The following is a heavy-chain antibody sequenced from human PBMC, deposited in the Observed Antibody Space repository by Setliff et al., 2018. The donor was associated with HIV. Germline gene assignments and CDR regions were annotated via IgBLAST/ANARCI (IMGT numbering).Heavy chain of an antibody. D-gene: IGHD6-19*01. CDR3: VRGPQWLVQKGRVYYFDY. CDR1: GYSINTAYY. Sequence: SETLSLTCSVSGYSINTAYYWGWIRQSPGKGLEWIGGFHHSGSTHYNPSLKSRVTISGQTSNNQFTLQLTSVTAADTAVYYCVRGPQWLVQKGRVYYFDYWGQGALVTVSS. J-gene: IGHJ4*02. CDR2: FHHSGST. V-gene: IGHV4-38-2*02.